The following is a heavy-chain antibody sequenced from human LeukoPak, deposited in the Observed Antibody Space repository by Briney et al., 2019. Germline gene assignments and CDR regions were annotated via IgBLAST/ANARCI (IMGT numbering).Heavy chain of an antibody. CDR1: GFTFSTYW. V-gene: IGHV3-7*01. J-gene: IGHJ4*02. Sequence: GGSLRLSCAASGFTFSTYWMNWVRQAPGKGLEWVANIKQDGSEKYYVDSVKGRFTISRDNAYNSLYLQMNSLRAEDTAVYYCAKESNGNYFDYWGQGTLVTVSS. CDR2: IKQDGSEK. D-gene: IGHD4-11*01. CDR3: AKESNGNYFDY.